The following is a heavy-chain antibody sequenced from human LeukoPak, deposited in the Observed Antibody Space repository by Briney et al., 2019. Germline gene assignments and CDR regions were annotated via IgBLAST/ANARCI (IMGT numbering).Heavy chain of an antibody. J-gene: IGHJ6*03. D-gene: IGHD3-9*01. Sequence: GGSLRLSCAASGFTFSHYSLHWVRQAPGKGLEWVAVISSDGNDKHYADSVKGRFTISRDNSRDTLFLEMSSLRPEDSAVYYCGREGHYDRSTGYSPVEHYYYFMDVWGKGATVTVSS. CDR1: GFTFSHYS. CDR2: ISSDGNDK. CDR3: GREGHYDRSTGYSPVEHYYYFMDV. V-gene: IGHV3-30*04.